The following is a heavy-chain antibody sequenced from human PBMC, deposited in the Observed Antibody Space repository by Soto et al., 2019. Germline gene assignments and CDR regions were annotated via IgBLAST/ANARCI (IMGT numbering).Heavy chain of an antibody. D-gene: IGHD2-15*01. J-gene: IGHJ4*02. CDR2: IYYSGST. CDR1: GGSITSYY. CDR3: ARSPLPYCSGGTCYSKAYYFDY. Sequence: TSETLSLTCTVSGGSITSYYWSWIRQPPGKGLEWIGYIYYSGSTNYNPSLKSRVTISVDTSKNQFSLKLSSVTAADTAVYYCARSPLPYCSGGTCYSKAYYFDYWGQGTLVTVSS. V-gene: IGHV4-59*08.